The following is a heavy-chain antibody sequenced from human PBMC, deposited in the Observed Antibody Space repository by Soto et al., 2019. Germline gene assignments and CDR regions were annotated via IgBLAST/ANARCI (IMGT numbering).Heavy chain of an antibody. Sequence: PSETLSLTCTVSGASITGTSYWSWIRQPAGKGLEWIGRFSLSGTTNYNPSLRSRVTMSADVSKNQFSLRLTSVTAADTALYYCARGMTPPGAPAWYYFDSGPGNPGHRLL. D-gene: IGHD2-8*02. V-gene: IGHV4-4*07. J-gene: IGHJ4*02. CDR3: ARGMTPPGAPAWYYFDS. CDR2: FSLSGTT. CDR1: GASITGTSY.